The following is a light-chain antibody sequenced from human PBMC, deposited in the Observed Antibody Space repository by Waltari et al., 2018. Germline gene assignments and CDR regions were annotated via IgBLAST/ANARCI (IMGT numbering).Light chain of an antibody. J-gene: IGKJ1*01. CDR3: QHYVRLPAT. Sequence: SCKDSQFIDRSFTCYHQSPRQAPVLLLYCASTRATGIPDRITGSGSGTDFSLTISSLEPKDFAIYFCQHYVRLPATFGQGTKVEIK. CDR2: CAS. V-gene: IGKV3-20*01. CDR1: QFIDRS.